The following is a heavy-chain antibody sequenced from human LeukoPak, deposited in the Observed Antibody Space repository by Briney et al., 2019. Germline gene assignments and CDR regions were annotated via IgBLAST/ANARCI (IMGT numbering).Heavy chain of an antibody. V-gene: IGHV3-49*04. CDR1: GFTFGDYA. CDR2: IRSKAYGGTT. D-gene: IGHD1-26*01. J-gene: IGHJ4*02. Sequence: TGGSLRLSCTASGFTFGDYAMSWVRQAPGKGLEWVGFIRSKAYGGTTEYAASVKGRFTISRDDSKSIAYVQMNSLKTEDTAVYYCIVGSGSYSFDYWGQGTLVTVSS. CDR3: IVGSGSYSFDY.